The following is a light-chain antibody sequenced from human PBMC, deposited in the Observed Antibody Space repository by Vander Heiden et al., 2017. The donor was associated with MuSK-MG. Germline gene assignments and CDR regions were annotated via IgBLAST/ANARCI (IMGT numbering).Light chain of an antibody. J-gene: IGLJ2*01. Sequence: SYGLTQPPSVSVSPGQTASITCPGDKLGDKYACWYQQKPGQSPVLVIYQDSKRPSGIPERFSGSNSGNTATLTISGTQAMDEADYYCQAWDSSTNVVFGGGTKLTVL. CDR1: KLGDKY. V-gene: IGLV3-1*01. CDR2: QDS. CDR3: QAWDSSTNVV.